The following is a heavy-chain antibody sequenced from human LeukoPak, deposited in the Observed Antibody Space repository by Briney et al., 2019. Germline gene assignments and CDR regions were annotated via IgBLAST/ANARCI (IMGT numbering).Heavy chain of an antibody. V-gene: IGHV1-18*01. J-gene: IGHJ6*02. CDR1: GYTFPSYG. CDR3: ARAAFDYYDSSGQTFYGMDV. D-gene: IGHD3-22*01. CDR2: ISAYNGNT. Sequence: GASVKVSCKASGYTFPSYGISWVRQAAGQGLEWMGWISAYNGNTNYAQKLQGRVTMTTDTSTSTAYMELRSLRSDDTAVYYCARAAFDYYDSSGQTFYGMDVWGQGTTVTVSS.